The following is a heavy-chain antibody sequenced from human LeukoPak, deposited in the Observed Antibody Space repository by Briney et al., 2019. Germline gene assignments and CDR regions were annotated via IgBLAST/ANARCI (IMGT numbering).Heavy chain of an antibody. D-gene: IGHD3-9*01. Sequence: GGSLRLSCAASGFTFSSYWMSWVREAPGKGLEWVANIKQDGSEKNYVDSVKGRFTISRDNANNSLYLQMNSLRADDTAVYYCARGIRYFDWLPDVYFDYWGQGTLVTVSS. J-gene: IGHJ4*02. CDR1: GFTFSSYW. CDR3: ARGIRYFDWLPDVYFDY. V-gene: IGHV3-7*03. CDR2: IKQDGSEK.